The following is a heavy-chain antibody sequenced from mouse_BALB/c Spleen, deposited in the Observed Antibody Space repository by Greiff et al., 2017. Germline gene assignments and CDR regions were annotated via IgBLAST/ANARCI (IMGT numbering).Heavy chain of an antibody. J-gene: IGHJ2*01. Sequence: QVQLKESAAELARPGASVKMSCKASGYTFTSYTMHWVKQRPGQGLEWIGYINPSSGYTEYNQKFKDKTTLTADKSSSTAYMQLSSLTSEDSAVYYCARWRGYFDYWGQGTTLTVSS. V-gene: IGHV1-4*02. CDR3: ARWRGYFDY. CDR1: GYTFTSYT. CDR2: INPSSGYT.